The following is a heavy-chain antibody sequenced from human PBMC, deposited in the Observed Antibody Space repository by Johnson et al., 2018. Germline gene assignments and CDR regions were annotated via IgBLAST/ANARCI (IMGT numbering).Heavy chain of an antibody. D-gene: IGHD1-26*01. CDR1: GFTFSSYS. Sequence: VQLVESGGGLVKPGGSLRLSCAASGFTFSSYSMNWVRQAPGKGLEWVSSISSSSSYIYYADSVKGRFTISRDNAKNSLYLQMNSLRAEDTAVYYCARTVGATSAYYYGMDVWGQGTTVTVSS. V-gene: IGHV3-21*01. J-gene: IGHJ6*02. CDR3: ARTVGATSAYYYGMDV. CDR2: ISSSSSYI.